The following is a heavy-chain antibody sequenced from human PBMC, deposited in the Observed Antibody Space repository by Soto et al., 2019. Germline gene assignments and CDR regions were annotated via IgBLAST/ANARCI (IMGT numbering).Heavy chain of an antibody. Sequence: GGSLRLSCAASGFMFNTYEMMWVRQAPGKGLEWLSYISSSGRHIFYADSVKGRFTISRDNAKNSLYLQMNNLRVEDTAIYYFVRETEQVATLDFWGQGTQVTVSS. CDR2: ISSSGRHI. J-gene: IGHJ4*02. CDR3: VRETEQVATLDF. V-gene: IGHV3-48*03. CDR1: GFMFNTYE.